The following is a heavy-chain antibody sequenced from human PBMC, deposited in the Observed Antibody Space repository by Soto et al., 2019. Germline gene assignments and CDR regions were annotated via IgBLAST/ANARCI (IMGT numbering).Heavy chain of an antibody. CDR2: ISAHNGNT. D-gene: IGHD6-13*01. Sequence: ASVKVSCKASGYTFTSYGISWVRQAPGQGLEWMGWISAHNGNTKYAQEVQGRVTMTTDTSTSTAYMELRSLRSDDTAVYYCARDLAAGMIDYWGQGTLVTVSS. J-gene: IGHJ4*02. CDR1: GYTFTSYG. V-gene: IGHV1-18*01. CDR3: ARDLAAGMIDY.